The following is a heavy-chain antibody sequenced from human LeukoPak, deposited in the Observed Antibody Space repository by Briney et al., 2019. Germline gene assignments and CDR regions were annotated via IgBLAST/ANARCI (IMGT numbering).Heavy chain of an antibody. D-gene: IGHD3-9*01. J-gene: IGHJ5*02. CDR2: IYYTGST. V-gene: IGHV4-59*01. Sequence: SETLSLTCTVSGGSISSFYWSWIRQPPGKGLEWIGYIYYTGSTNYNPSLKSRVTISVDTSKNQFSLKLSSVTAADTAVYYCARLTGYSSESWFDPWGQGTLVTVSS. CDR1: GGSISSFY. CDR3: ARLTGYSSESWFDP.